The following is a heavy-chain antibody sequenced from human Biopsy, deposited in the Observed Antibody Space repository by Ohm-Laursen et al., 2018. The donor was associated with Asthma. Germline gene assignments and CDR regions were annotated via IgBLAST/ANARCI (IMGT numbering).Heavy chain of an antibody. D-gene: IGHD3-9*01. J-gene: IGHJ3*02. CDR3: ARTYYDFLTGQVNDAFDI. V-gene: IGHV1-3*01. CDR1: GYTFINYA. CDR2: INAGNGNT. Sequence: ASVKVSCKTSGYTFINYAIHWVRQAPGQRLEWMGWINAGNGNTKYSQKFQGRVTITRDTSASTAYMELSSLRSEDTAVYYCARTYYDFLTGQVNDAFDIWGQGTLVTVSS.